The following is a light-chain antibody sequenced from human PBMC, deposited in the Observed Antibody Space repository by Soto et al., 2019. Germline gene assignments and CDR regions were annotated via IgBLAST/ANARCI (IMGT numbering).Light chain of an antibody. CDR1: QSFRSSY. V-gene: IGKV3-20*01. CDR3: QQYGSSRT. J-gene: IGKJ1*01. Sequence: EIVLTQSPGTLSLSPGERATLSCRASQSFRSSYLAWYQQKPGQAPRLLIYGASSRATGIPDRFSGSGSGTDFTLTISRLEPEDFAVYYCQQYGSSRTFGQGTKVEIK. CDR2: GAS.